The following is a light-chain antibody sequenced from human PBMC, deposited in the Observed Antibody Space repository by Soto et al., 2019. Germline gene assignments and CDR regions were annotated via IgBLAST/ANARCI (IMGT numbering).Light chain of an antibody. CDR3: QQYNNWPPLIT. CDR1: QSVRSTS. V-gene: IGKV3-20*01. Sequence: DIVLTQSPGTLSLSPGERATLSCRASQSVRSTSLAWYQQKPGQAPRLLIYGASSRATGIPDRFSGGGSGTDFTLIISSLQSEDFAVYYCQQYNNWPPLITFGQGTRLEIK. J-gene: IGKJ5*01. CDR2: GAS.